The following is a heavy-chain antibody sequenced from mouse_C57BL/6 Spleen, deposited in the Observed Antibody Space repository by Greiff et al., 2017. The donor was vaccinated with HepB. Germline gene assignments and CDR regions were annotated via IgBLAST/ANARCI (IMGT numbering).Heavy chain of an antibody. Sequence: VQLQQPGTELVKPGASVKLSCKASGYTFTSYWMHWVKQRPGQGLEWIGNINPSNGGTNYNEKFKSKATLTVGKSSSTAYMQLSSLTSEDSAVYYCAREDYYGSSNYYAMDYWGQGTSVTVSS. CDR1: GYTFTSYW. D-gene: IGHD1-1*01. CDR3: AREDYYGSSNYYAMDY. CDR2: INPSNGGT. V-gene: IGHV1-53*01. J-gene: IGHJ4*01.